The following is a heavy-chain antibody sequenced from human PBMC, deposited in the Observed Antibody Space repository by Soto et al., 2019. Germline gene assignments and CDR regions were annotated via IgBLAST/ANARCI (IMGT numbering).Heavy chain of an antibody. D-gene: IGHD2-8*01. V-gene: IGHV4-30-2*01. CDR1: GGSISSGGYS. CDR3: ARDRSTYGGGGTGEVKENWFDP. J-gene: IGHJ5*02. CDR2: IYHSGST. Sequence: SETLSLTCAVSGGSISSGGYSWSWIRQPPGKGLEWIGYIYHSGSTYYNPSLKSRVTISVDRSKNQFSLKLSSVTAADTAVYYCARDRSTYGGGGTGEVKENWFDPWGQGALVTVSS.